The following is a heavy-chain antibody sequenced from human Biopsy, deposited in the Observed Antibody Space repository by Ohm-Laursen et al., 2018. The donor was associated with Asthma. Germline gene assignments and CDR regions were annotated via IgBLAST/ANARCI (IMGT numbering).Heavy chain of an antibody. CDR2: VSHTGST. CDR1: GGSIRSHD. Sequence: GTLSLTWTVSGGSIRSHDWTWIRLPPGKGREYIGDVSHTGSTNYNPSLKSRVTMSLDTSKSQFSLRLTSVTPADTAVYYCARLADCSGGACYSYGWFDPWGQGTRVTVSS. D-gene: IGHD2-15*01. J-gene: IGHJ5*02. V-gene: IGHV4-59*11. CDR3: ARLADCSGGACYSYGWFDP.